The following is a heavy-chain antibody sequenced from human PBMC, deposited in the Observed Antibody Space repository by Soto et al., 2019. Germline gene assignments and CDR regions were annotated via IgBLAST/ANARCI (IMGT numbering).Heavy chain of an antibody. V-gene: IGHV3-23*01. CDR2: ISGSGGST. CDR1: GFTFSSYA. J-gene: IGHJ4*02. Sequence: GGSLRLSCAASGFTFSSYAMSWVRQAPGKGLEWVSSISGSGGSTYYADSVKGRFTISRDNSKDTLYLQMNSLRAEDTAVYYCAKLSAMIVGAKEYWGQGTLVTVSS. D-gene: IGHD1-26*01. CDR3: AKLSAMIVGAKEY.